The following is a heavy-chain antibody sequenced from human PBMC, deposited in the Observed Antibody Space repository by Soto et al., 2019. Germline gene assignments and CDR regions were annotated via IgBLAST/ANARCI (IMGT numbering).Heavy chain of an antibody. J-gene: IGHJ6*02. CDR1: GGTFSSYA. D-gene: IGHD2-15*01. CDR2: IIPIFGTA. CDR3: AGSIVVVVAATRVNYYYGMDV. V-gene: IGHV1-69*12. Sequence: QVQLVQSGAEVKKPGSSVKVSCKASGGTFSSYAISWVRQAPGQGLEWMGGIIPIFGTANYAQKFQGRVTITADEYTSTAYMELSSLRSEDTAVYYCAGSIVVVVAATRVNYYYGMDVWGQGTTVTVSS.